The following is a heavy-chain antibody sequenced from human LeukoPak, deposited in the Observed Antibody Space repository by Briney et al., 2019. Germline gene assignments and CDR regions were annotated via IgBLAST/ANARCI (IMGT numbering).Heavy chain of an antibody. D-gene: IGHD3-16*01. J-gene: IGHJ4*02. CDR2: ISYDGSNK. CDR3: AALKGGHFDY. Sequence: GGSLRLSCAASGFTFSSYAMHWVRQAPGKGLEWVALISYDGSNKYYADSVKGRITISRDNSKNTLYLQMNSLRAEVTAVYYCAALKGGHFDYWGQGTLVTVSS. CDR1: GFTFSSYA. V-gene: IGHV3-30-3*01.